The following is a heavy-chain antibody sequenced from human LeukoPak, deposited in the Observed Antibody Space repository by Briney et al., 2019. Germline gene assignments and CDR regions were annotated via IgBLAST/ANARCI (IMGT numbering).Heavy chain of an antibody. Sequence: SGTLSLTCTVSGGSISSGGYYWSWIRQHPGKGLEWIGYIYYSGSTYYNPSLKSRVTISVDTSKNQFALKLSSVTAADTAVYYCARDRVVVVPAAITQDDWYFDLWGRGTLVTVSS. J-gene: IGHJ2*01. CDR1: GGSISSGGYY. CDR3: ARDRVVVVPAAITQDDWYFDL. V-gene: IGHV4-31*03. CDR2: IYYSGST. D-gene: IGHD2-2*02.